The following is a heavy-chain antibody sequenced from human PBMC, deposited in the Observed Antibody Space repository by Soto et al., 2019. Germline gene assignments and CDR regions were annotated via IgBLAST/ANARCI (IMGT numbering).Heavy chain of an antibody. D-gene: IGHD2-2*01. J-gene: IGHJ4*02. V-gene: IGHV3-48*02. CDR3: ASTLQYCTSTSCYPWGRFDC. CDR2: ISSSSSTI. Sequence: EVQLVESGGGLVQPGGSLRLSCAASGFTFSDYALNWVRQAPGEGLEWISYISSSSSTIYFADSLKGRFTISRDNAKNSLYLQMNSLRDEDTAVYYCASTLQYCTSTSCYPWGRFDCLCQGTLVTVSS. CDR1: GFTFSDYA.